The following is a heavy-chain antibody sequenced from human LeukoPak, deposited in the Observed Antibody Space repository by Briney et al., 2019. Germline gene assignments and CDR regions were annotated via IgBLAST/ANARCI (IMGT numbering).Heavy chain of an antibody. CDR2: INPNSGGT. CDR1: GYSFTDYY. D-gene: IGHD2-21*01. J-gene: IGHJ5*02. V-gene: IGHV1-2*02. CDR3: ARADRLHGGPYLIGP. Sequence: ASVKVSCKTSGYSFTDYYMHWVRQAPGQGLEWMGWINPNSGGTNSAQEFQGRVTMTRDTSITTVYMEVSWLTSDDTAVYYCARADRLHGGPYLIGPWGQGTLVTVSS.